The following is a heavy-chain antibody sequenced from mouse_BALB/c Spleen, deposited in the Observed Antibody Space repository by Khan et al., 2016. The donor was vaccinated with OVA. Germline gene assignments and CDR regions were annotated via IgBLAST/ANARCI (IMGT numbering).Heavy chain of an antibody. D-gene: IGHD3-1*01. CDR3: ARSGYEVWFSY. Sequence: VQLQQSGAELVRPGALVKLSCKASAFNIKDYYIHWVKQRPAQGLEWIGWIDPENGNTISDPKLQGKASITADTSSNTAFLPLSSLTSEDTAVYYCARSGYEVWFSYWGHGTLVTVSA. J-gene: IGHJ3*01. V-gene: IGHV14-1*02. CDR2: IDPENGNT. CDR1: AFNIKDYY.